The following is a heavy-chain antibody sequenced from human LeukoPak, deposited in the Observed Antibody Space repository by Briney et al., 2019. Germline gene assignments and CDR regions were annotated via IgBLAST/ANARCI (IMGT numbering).Heavy chain of an antibody. CDR3: ARGGVPNAFDI. J-gene: IGHJ3*02. CDR2: IDPKSGGT. CDR1: GYTFTSYD. Sequence: ASVKVSCKASGYTFTSYDINWVRQATGQGLEWMAWIDPKSGGTNFEQKFQGRVTMTRDTSITTAYMELSRLSSDDTAVYYCARGGVPNAFDIWGRGTMVTVSS. V-gene: IGHV1-2*02. D-gene: IGHD2-8*01.